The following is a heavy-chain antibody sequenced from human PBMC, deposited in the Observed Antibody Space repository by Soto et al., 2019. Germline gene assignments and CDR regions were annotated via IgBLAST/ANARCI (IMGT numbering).Heavy chain of an antibody. CDR1: GFTFSSYG. CDR2: IKSKTDGGTT. V-gene: IGHV3-15*07. Sequence: GGSLRLSCAASGFTFSSYGMNWVSQAPGKGLEWVGRIKSKTDGGTTDYAAPVKGRFTISRDDSKNTLYLQMNSLKTEDTAVYYCTTAMMYSSGWYVIPDSGSPYVNFDYWGQGTLVTVSS. D-gene: IGHD6-19*01. J-gene: IGHJ4*02. CDR3: TTAMMYSSGWYVIPDSGSPYVNFDY.